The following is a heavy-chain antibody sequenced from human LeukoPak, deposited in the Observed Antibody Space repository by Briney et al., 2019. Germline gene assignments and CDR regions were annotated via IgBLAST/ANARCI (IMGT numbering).Heavy chain of an antibody. CDR1: GFTFSNFW. Sequence: PGGSLRLSCAASGFTFSNFWMTWVRQAPGKGLECVANVKQDGSEKSCVDSVKGRFTISRDNAKNSLYLQMNSLRVEVTAVYYCARGRGDSSSWYFDYWGQGTLVTVSS. CDR2: VKQDGSEK. J-gene: IGHJ4*02. CDR3: ARGRGDSSSWYFDY. D-gene: IGHD6-13*01. V-gene: IGHV3-7*01.